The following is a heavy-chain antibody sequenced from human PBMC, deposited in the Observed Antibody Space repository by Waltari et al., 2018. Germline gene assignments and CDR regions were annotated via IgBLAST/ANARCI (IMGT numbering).Heavy chain of an antibody. V-gene: IGHV4-39*07. CDR1: GGSIRRTSHY. CDR2: IYYSGTT. D-gene: IGHD3-22*01. CDR3: ARVVRGGYYTGWFDT. Sequence: QLQLQESGPGLVKPSETLSLTCRVSGGSIRRTSHYWGWIRQPPGKGLEWIGSIYYSGTTYYNLSLKSRVTLSVDTSKNQFSLKLSSVTAADTAMYFCARVVRGGYYTGWFDTWGQGALVTVSS. J-gene: IGHJ5*02.